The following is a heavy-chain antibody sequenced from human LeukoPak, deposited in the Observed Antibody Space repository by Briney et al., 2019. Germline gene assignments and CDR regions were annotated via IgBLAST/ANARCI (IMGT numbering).Heavy chain of an antibody. D-gene: IGHD1-7*01. CDR3: ASSGLLELQAFDY. J-gene: IGHJ4*02. Sequence: GSSVKVSCKASGGTFSSYAISWVRQAPGQGPEWMGRIIPIFGTANYAQKFQGRVTITTDESTSTAYMELSSLRSEDTAVYYCASSGLLELQAFDYWGQGTLVTVSS. V-gene: IGHV1-69*05. CDR1: GGTFSSYA. CDR2: IIPIFGTA.